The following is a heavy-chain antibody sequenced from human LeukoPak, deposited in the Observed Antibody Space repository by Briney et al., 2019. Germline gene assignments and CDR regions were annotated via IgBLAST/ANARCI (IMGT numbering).Heavy chain of an antibody. J-gene: IGHJ4*02. D-gene: IGHD5-24*01. CDR2: IYYSGST. Sequence: PSETLSLTCTVSGGSISSYYWSWIRQPPGKGLEWIGYIYYSGSTNYNPSLKSRVTISVDTSKNQFSLKLSSVTAADTAVYYCARDGRDGYNLGYWGQGTLVTVSS. V-gene: IGHV4-59*12. CDR3: ARDGRDGYNLGY. CDR1: GGSISSYY.